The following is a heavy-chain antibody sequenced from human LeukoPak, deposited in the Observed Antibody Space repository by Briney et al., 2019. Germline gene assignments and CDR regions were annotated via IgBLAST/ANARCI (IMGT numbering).Heavy chain of an antibody. J-gene: IGHJ4*02. CDR1: GASVSSTSGA. CDR3: ARDNSSSWYVDY. D-gene: IGHD6-13*01. Sequence: SHTVSLTRTSSGASVSSTSGACNWIWLSPPPGMELLWMGYYKSKWYNDYAVSVKSRLTINPDTSKNQFSLQLKSVTPEDTAVYYCARDNSSSWYVDYWGQGTLVTVSS. V-gene: IGHV6-1*01. CDR2: GYYKSKWYN.